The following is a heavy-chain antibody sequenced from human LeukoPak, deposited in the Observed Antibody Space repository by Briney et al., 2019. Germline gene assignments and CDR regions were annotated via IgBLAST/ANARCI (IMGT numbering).Heavy chain of an antibody. CDR1: GFTVSSNY. D-gene: IGHD2-15*01. CDR2: IYSGGST. Sequence: GGSLRLSCVASGFTVSSNYMSWVRQAPGKGLEWVSVIYSGGSTYYADSVKGRFTISRDNSKNTLYLQMNSLRAEDTAVYYCARDRVDYYGMDVWGQGTTVTVSS. V-gene: IGHV3-53*01. J-gene: IGHJ6*02. CDR3: ARDRVDYYGMDV.